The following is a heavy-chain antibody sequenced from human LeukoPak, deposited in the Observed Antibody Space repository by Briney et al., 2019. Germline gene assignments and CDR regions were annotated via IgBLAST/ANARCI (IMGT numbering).Heavy chain of an antibody. CDR1: GFTFSSSA. CDR2: ISGRGSGGTT. CDR3: ARDLIGYCSGGSCNEGDV. V-gene: IGHV3-23*01. D-gene: IGHD2-15*01. Sequence: GGSLRLSCAASGFTFSSSAMSWVRQAPGKGLEWVSNISGRGSGGTTYYADSVKGRFTISRDSSKNTLYLQMNSLRAEDTAVYYCARDLIGYCSGGSCNEGDVWGKGTTVTVSS. J-gene: IGHJ6*04.